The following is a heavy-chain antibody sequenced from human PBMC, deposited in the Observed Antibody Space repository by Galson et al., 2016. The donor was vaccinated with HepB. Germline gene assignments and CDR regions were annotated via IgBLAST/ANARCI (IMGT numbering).Heavy chain of an antibody. CDR3: VCPTSDSYY. Sequence: LRLSCAASGFNLNTYGIHWVRQAPGMGLNWVAFISYDGSDEIYADSVKGRYTISRDNSKNTVDLQLNSLRAEDTAFFYCVCPTSDSYYWGQGTLVTVSS. V-gene: IGHV3-30*12. CDR2: ISYDGSDE. CDR1: GFNLNTYG. D-gene: IGHD2-15*01. J-gene: IGHJ4*02.